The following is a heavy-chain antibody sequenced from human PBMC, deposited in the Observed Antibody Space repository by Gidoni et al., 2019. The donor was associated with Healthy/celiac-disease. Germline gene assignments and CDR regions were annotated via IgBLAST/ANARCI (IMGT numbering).Heavy chain of an antibody. CDR1: GGSISSYY. D-gene: IGHD6-13*01. Sequence: QVQLQESGPGLVKPSETLSLTCTVSGGSISSYYWSWIRQPPGKGLEWIGYIYYSGSTNYNPSLKSRVTISVDTSKNQFSLKLSSVTAADTAVYYCAAGDSSSWGSFDYWGQGTLVTVSS. V-gene: IGHV4-59*01. CDR3: AAGDSSSWGSFDY. CDR2: IYYSGST. J-gene: IGHJ4*02.